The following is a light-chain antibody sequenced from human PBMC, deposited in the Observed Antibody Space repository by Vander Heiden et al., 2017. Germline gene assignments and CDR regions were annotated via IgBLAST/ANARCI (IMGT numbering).Light chain of an antibody. CDR2: EAS. J-gene: IGKJ1*01. Sequence: DIQMTHPPSTVSASVGDRVTITCRASQSISSWLAWYQQKPGKAPKLLIYEASSLQSGVPSRFSGSGSGTEFTLTISSLQPEDFATYFCQQYNSYSRTFGQGTKVEIK. V-gene: IGKV1-5*01. CDR3: QQYNSYSRT. CDR1: QSISSW.